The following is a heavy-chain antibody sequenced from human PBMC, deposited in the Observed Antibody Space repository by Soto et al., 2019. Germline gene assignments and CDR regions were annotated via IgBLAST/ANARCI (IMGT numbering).Heavy chain of an antibody. D-gene: IGHD3-3*01. J-gene: IGHJ4*02. CDR1: GYTFTRYG. CDR3: ARDRFRYYDFWSGYYRSRFDY. Sequence: ASVKVSCKASGYTFTRYGISWVRQAPGQGLEWMGWISAYNGNTNYAQKLQGRVTMTTDTSTSTAYMELRSLRSDDTAVYYCARDRFRYYDFWSGYYRSRFDYWGQGTLVTVSS. CDR2: ISAYNGNT. V-gene: IGHV1-18*04.